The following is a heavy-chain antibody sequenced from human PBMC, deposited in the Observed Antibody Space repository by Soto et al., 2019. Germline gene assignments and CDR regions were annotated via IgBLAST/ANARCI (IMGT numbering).Heavy chain of an antibody. CDR1: GFTLSGYD. Sequence: GGSLRLSCAASGFTLSGYDMHWVRQATGKGLEWVSAIDTAGATYYPDSVKGRFTISRENAKNSLYLQMNSLRAGDTAVYYCVRAARWLQARYFDLWGRGTLVTVSS. J-gene: IGHJ2*01. V-gene: IGHV3-13*01. D-gene: IGHD5-12*01. CDR3: VRAARWLQARYFDL. CDR2: IDTAGAT.